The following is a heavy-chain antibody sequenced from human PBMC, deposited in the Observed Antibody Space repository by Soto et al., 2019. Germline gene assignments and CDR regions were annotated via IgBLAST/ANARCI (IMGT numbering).Heavy chain of an antibody. D-gene: IGHD3-10*01. CDR2: IWYDGSNK. CDR3: AREMGVIIAVNAFDI. Sequence: GGSLRLSCAASGFTFSSYGMHWVRQAPGKGLEWVAVIWYDGSNKYYADSVKGRFTISRDNSKNTLYLQMNSLRAEDTAVYYCAREMGVIIAVNAFDIWGQGTMVTVSS. V-gene: IGHV3-33*01. CDR1: GFTFSSYG. J-gene: IGHJ3*02.